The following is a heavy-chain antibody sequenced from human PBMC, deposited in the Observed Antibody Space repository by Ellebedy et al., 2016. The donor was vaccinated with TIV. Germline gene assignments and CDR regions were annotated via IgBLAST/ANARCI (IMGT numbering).Heavy chain of an antibody. CDR1: GFTFRNYA. D-gene: IGHD2-8*01. Sequence: GESLKISCVASGFTFRNYAMAWVRQAPGKGLEWLSAIGPSSNYAFYADSVKGRFIVSRDNSENTLYLQMNSLRAEDTAIYYCARYAVGAYYFDYWGQGTLVTVSS. CDR3: ARYAVGAYYFDY. CDR2: IGPSSNYA. J-gene: IGHJ4*02. V-gene: IGHV3-23*01.